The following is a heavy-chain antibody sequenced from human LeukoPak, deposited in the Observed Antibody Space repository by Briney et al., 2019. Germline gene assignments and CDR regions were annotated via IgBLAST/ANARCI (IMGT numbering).Heavy chain of an antibody. CDR2: IYYCGST. D-gene: IGHD2-15*01. CDR1: GGSISSSSYY. Sequence: PSETLSLTCTVSGGSISSSSYYWGWIRQPPGKGLEWIGSIYYCGSTYYNPSLKSRVTISVDTSKNQFSLKLSSVTAADTAVYYCARYCSGGSCQDWGQGTLVTVSS. V-gene: IGHV4-39*01. CDR3: ARYCSGGSCQD. J-gene: IGHJ4*02.